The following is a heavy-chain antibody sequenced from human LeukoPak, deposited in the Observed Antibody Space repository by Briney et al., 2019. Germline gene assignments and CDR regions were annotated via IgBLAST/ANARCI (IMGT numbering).Heavy chain of an antibody. D-gene: IGHD6-13*01. V-gene: IGHV3-23*01. CDR1: GFTFSSYA. CDR3: AKATPSRIAAAGTEDY. Sequence: GGSLRLSCAASGFTFSSYAMSWVRQAPGKGLEWVSAISGSGGSTYYADSVKGRFTISRDNSKNTLYLQMNSLRAEDTAVYYCAKATPSRIAAAGTEDYWGQGTLVTVSS. CDR2: ISGSGGST. J-gene: IGHJ4*02.